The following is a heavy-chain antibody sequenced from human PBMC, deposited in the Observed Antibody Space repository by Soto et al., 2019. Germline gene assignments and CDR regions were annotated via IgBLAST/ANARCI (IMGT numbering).Heavy chain of an antibody. D-gene: IGHD3-22*01. CDR1: GFTFSSYA. CDR3: AKDRSDYYYSSGYSRPFGY. CDR2: ISGSGGST. Sequence: EVQLLESGGGLVQPGGSLRLSCAASGFTFSSYAMSWVRQAPGKGLEWVSAISGSGGSTYYADSVKGRFTISRDNSKNTLYLQMNSLRAEDTAVYYCAKDRSDYYYSSGYSRPFGYWGQGTLVTVSS. V-gene: IGHV3-23*01. J-gene: IGHJ4*02.